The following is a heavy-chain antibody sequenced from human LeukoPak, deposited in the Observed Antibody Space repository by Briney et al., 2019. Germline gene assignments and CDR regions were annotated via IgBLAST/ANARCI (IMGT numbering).Heavy chain of an antibody. CDR1: GVSTTNGIYY. CDR3: ARHAEYNSGWHFYLDH. V-gene: IGHV4-39*01. D-gene: IGHD6-19*01. CDR2: VHNVGST. J-gene: IGHJ4*02. Sequence: SETPSLTCTVSGVSTTNGIYYWAWIRQSPGKGLEWIGSVHNVGSTYYNLSLRSRVTMSIDTSKNQFSLRLNSVTAADTAVYYCARHAEYNSGWHFYLDHWGQGILVTVSS.